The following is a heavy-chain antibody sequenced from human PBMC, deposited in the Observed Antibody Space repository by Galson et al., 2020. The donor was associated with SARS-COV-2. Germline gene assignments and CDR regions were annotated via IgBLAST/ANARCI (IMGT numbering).Heavy chain of an antibody. CDR1: GFNFRNAW. Sequence: GESLKISCAASGFNFRNAWMSWVRKAPGKGLEWVGRIKAHVHGGTTDYAAPVRGRFAISRDNSQNTMYLQLSSLKTEDTGVYYCTAIVGDGDTFDFWGQGTMVTVSS. V-gene: IGHV3-15*01. CDR3: TAIVGDGDTFDF. J-gene: IGHJ3*01. CDR2: IKAHVHGGTT. D-gene: IGHD1-26*01.